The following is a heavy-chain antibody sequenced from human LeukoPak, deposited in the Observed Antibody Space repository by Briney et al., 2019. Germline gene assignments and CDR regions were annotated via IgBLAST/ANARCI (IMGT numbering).Heavy chain of an antibody. J-gene: IGHJ1*01. V-gene: IGHV4-34*01. CDR3: ARGRGDSSGYYYFQH. CDR2: INHSGST. CDR1: GGSFSGYY. D-gene: IGHD3-22*01. Sequence: SETLSLTCAVYGGSFSGYYWSWIRQPPGKGLEWIGEINHSGSTNYNPSLKSRVTISVDTSKNQFSLKLTSVTAADTAVYYCARGRGDSSGYYYFQHRGQGTLVTVSS.